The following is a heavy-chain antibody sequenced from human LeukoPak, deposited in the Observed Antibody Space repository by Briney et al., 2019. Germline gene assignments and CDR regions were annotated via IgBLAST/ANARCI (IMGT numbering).Heavy chain of an antibody. J-gene: IGHJ5*02. V-gene: IGHV4-34*01. D-gene: IGHD6-6*01. Sequence: SETLSLTCAVYGGSFSGYYWSWIRQPPGKGLEWIGEINHSGSTNYDPSLKSRVTISVDTSKNQFSLKLSSVTAADTAVYYCARVSIAAREHWFDPWGQGTLVTVSS. CDR1: GGSFSGYY. CDR3: ARVSIAAREHWFDP. CDR2: INHSGST.